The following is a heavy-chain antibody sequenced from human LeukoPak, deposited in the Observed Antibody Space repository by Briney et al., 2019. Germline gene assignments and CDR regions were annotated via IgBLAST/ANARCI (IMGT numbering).Heavy chain of an antibody. J-gene: IGHJ5*02. Sequence: SQTLSLTCTVSGGSISSGSSYWSWIRQPAGKGLEWIGRIYTSGNTNYKPSLQSRVTISVDTAKNQFSLKLSSVTSADTAVYYCTRGDNTWGQGTLVTVSS. CDR2: IYTSGNT. D-gene: IGHD2/OR15-2a*01. CDR1: GGSISSGSSY. CDR3: TRGDNT. V-gene: IGHV4-61*02.